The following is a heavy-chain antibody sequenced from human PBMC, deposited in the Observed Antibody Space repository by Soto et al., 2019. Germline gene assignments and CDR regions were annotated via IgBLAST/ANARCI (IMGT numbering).Heavy chain of an antibody. CDR3: ARVSRDGQQLAANDY. D-gene: IGHD6-13*01. V-gene: IGHV4-4*02. J-gene: IGHJ4*02. Sequence: QVQLQESGPGLVKPSGTLSLTCAVSGGSISSSNWWSWVRQPPGRGLEWIGEIYHSGSTNYKPSLKSRVTISVDKSKNQFSLKLNSVTAADTAVYYCARVSRDGQQLAANDYWAQGTLVTVSS. CDR2: IYHSGST. CDR1: GGSISSSNW.